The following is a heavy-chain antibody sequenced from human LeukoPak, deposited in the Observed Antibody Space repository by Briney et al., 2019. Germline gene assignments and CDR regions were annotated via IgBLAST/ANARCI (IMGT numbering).Heavy chain of an antibody. CDR2: IYSGGST. J-gene: IGHJ6*02. D-gene: IGHD6-13*01. V-gene: IGHV3-53*01. CDR3: ARDVGDPAAGSLLDGMDV. Sequence: GGSLRLSCAASGFTVSSNYMSWVRQAPGKGLEWVSVIYSGGSTYYADSVKGRFTISRDNSKNTLYLQMNSLRAEDTAVYYCARDVGDPAAGSLLDGMDVWGQGTTVTVSS. CDR1: GFTVSSNY.